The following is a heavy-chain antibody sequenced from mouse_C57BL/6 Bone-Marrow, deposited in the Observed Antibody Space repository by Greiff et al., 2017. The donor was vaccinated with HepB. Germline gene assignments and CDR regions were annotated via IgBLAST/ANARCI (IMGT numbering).Heavy chain of an antibody. CDR1: GYTFTSYG. CDR3: ARDSSGYYFDY. V-gene: IGHV1-81*01. CDR2: IYPRSGNT. D-gene: IGHD3-2*02. Sequence: QVQLQQSGAELARPGASVKLSCKASGYTFTSYGISWVKQRTGQGLEWIGEIYPRSGNTYYNEKFKGKATLTADKSSSTASMELRSLTSEDSAVYFCARDSSGYYFDYWGQGTTLTVSS. J-gene: IGHJ2*01.